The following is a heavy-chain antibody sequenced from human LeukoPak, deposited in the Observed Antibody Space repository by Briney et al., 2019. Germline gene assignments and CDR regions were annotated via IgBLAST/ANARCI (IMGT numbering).Heavy chain of an antibody. CDR3: ARDLIVMAATRFGWFDP. V-gene: IGHV1-2*02. D-gene: IGHD2-15*01. J-gene: IGHJ5*02. CDR1: GYTFTGYL. CDR2: INPNSGGT. Sequence: ASVKVSCKASGYTFTGYLMHWVRQAPGQGLEWLGWINPNSGGTNYAQKFQGRVTMTRDTSISTAYMELSSLRSDDTAVYYCARDLIVMAATRFGWFDPWGEGSLVTVSS.